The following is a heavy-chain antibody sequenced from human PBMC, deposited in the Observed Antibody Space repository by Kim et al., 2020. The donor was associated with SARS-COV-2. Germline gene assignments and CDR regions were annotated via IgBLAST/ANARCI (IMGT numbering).Heavy chain of an antibody. CDR3: ARDEGWAVGY. CDR1: GDSVSSNSAA. CDR2: TYYRSKWNT. V-gene: IGHV6-1*01. J-gene: IGHJ4*02. Sequence: SQTLSLTCAISGDSVSSNSAAWNWIRQSPSRGLEWLGRTYYRSKWNTDYAVSVKSRITIDPDTSKNQFSLQLNSVTPEDTGVYFCARDEGWAVGYWGQGTLVTVSA. D-gene: IGHD1-26*01.